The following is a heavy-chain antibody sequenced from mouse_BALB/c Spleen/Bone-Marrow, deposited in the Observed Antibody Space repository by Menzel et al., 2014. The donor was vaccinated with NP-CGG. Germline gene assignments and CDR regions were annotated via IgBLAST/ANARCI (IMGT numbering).Heavy chain of an antibody. CDR2: INPSNGRT. CDR1: GYTFXSYW. J-gene: IGHJ2*01. V-gene: IGHV1S81*02. CDR3: ARWGFDY. Sequence: VKLVESGAELVKPGASVKLSCKASGYTFXSYWMHWVKQRPGQGLEWIGEINPSNGRTNYNEKFKSKATLTVDKSSSTAYMQLSSLTSEDSAVYYCARWGFDYWGQGTTLTVSS.